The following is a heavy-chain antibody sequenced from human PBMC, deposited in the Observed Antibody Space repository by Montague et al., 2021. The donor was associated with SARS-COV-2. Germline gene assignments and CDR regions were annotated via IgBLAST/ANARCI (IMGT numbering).Heavy chain of an antibody. D-gene: IGHD3-9*01. J-gene: IGHJ6*02. CDR3: ARLPYDNAYGMDV. CDR1: GGSISTYY. Sequence: SETLSLTCTVSGGSISTYYWNWIRQFPVKGLEWIGYINYSGSTNXNPSLQSRVIISVDRSKIQFSLKLNSVTAADTAIYYCARLPYDNAYGMDVWGLGTTVT. V-gene: IGHV4-59*01. CDR2: INYSGST.